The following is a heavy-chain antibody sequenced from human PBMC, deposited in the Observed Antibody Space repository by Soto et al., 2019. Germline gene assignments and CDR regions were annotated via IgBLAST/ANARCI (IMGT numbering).Heavy chain of an antibody. Sequence: PSETLSLTCTVSGDSISSNYWSWIRQPPGKGLEWIGYIYYSGGTNYNPSLKSRVTISVDTSTNQLSLRLSSVTAADTAIYYCARHGGGSYHPFDSWGQGTLVTVSS. D-gene: IGHD1-26*01. CDR2: IYYSGGT. CDR3: ARHGGGSYHPFDS. CDR1: GDSISSNY. J-gene: IGHJ4*02. V-gene: IGHV4-59*08.